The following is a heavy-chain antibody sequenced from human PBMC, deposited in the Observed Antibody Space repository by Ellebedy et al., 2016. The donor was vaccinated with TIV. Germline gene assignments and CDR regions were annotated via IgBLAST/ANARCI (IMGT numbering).Heavy chain of an antibody. CDR2: TYFRSKWYH. CDR1: GDSVSSNSAA. Sequence: SQTLSLTXXISGDSVSSNSAAWNWIRQSPSRGLEWLGRTYFRSKWYHDYAVSVKGRLSISPDTSKNQFSLQLNSLTPEDTAVYYCAREGPGYDYWGQGTLVTVSS. D-gene: IGHD3-9*01. CDR3: AREGPGYDY. V-gene: IGHV6-1*01. J-gene: IGHJ4*02.